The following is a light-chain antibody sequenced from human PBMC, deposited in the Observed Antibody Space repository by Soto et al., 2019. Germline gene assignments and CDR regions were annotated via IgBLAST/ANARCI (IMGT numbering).Light chain of an antibody. J-gene: IGKJ5*01. Sequence: TQSPDTLSVSPWERATLSFRASESVSRRLAWYQQRPGQSPRLLISGASMRASGVPVRFIGSGSGTDFTLTITRLEPEDFAVYYCQQYGGSPITFGLGTRLEIK. CDR3: QQYGGSPIT. CDR2: GAS. V-gene: IGKV3-20*01. CDR1: ESVSRR.